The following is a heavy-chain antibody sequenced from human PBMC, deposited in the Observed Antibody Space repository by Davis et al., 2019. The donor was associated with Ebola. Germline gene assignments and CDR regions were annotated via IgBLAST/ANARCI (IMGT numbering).Heavy chain of an antibody. CDR1: GYTFTSYG. Sequence: ASVKVSCKASGYTFTSYGISWVRQAPGQGLEWMGWISAYNGNTNYAQKLQGRVTMTTDTSTSTAYMELRSLRSDDTAVYYCARHEAVQYYDILTIRSRNPSYYYYGMDVWGQGTTVTVSS. CDR2: ISAYNGNT. J-gene: IGHJ6*02. V-gene: IGHV1-18*01. D-gene: IGHD3-9*01. CDR3: ARHEAVQYYDILTIRSRNPSYYYYGMDV.